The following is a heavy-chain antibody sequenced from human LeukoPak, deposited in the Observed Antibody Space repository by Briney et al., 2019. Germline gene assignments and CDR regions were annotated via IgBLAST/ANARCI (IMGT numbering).Heavy chain of an antibody. J-gene: IGHJ4*02. V-gene: IGHV3-23*01. D-gene: IGHD3-10*01. CDR1: GFTFSDYA. Sequence: GSLRLSCAASGFTFSDYAMSWVRQAPGKGLEWVSGISGRGDSTYYADSLKGRFTISRDNSKNTLYLQMNSLRAEDTAVYYCAKGLGIWFGELYSFFDYWGQGTLVTVSS. CDR2: ISGRGDST. CDR3: AKGLGIWFGELYSFFDY.